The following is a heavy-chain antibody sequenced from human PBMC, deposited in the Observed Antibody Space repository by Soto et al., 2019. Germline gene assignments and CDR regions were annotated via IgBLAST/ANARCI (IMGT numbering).Heavy chain of an antibody. V-gene: IGHV3-30-3*02. D-gene: IGHD3-22*01. CDR1: GFTFSSYA. CDR3: AKPPGGYLSFDI. Sequence: GGSLRLSCAASGFTFSSYAMHWVRQAPGKGLEWVAVISYDGSNKYYADSVKGRFTISRDNSKNTLYLQMNSLRAEDTAVYYCAKPPGGYLSFDIWGQGKMVT. CDR2: ISYDGSNK. J-gene: IGHJ3*02.